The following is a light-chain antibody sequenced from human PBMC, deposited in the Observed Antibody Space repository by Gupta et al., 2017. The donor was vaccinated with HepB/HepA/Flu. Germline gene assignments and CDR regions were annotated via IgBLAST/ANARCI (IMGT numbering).Light chain of an antibody. CDR2: EAS. J-gene: IGKJ4*01. CDR1: QSISSY. V-gene: IGKV3-11*01. CDR3: QQRSNCPLT. Sequence: DIVLTQSPATLSLSPGERATLSCRASQSISSYLAWYQQRPGQAPRLLIYEASNRATGIPARFSGSGSGTDFTLTISSLEPEDFAVYYCQQRSNCPLTFGGGTKVEIK.